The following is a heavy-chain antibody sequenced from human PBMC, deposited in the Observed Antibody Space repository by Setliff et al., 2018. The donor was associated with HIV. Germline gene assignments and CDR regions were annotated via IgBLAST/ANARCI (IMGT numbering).Heavy chain of an antibody. J-gene: IGHJ5*02. Sequence: GSGPTLVNPTETLTLTCTVSGFSLSNPGVGVSWIRQPPGKALEWLAHIFSNDEKSYTTSLESRLAISKDTSKSQVVLTMTNMVPLDTGTYYCARIQGWAETGHPSWFDPWGQGTLVTVSS. V-gene: IGHV2-26*01. CDR1: GFSLSNPGVG. CDR3: ARIQGWAETGHPSWFDP. CDR2: IFSNDEK. D-gene: IGHD6-19*01.